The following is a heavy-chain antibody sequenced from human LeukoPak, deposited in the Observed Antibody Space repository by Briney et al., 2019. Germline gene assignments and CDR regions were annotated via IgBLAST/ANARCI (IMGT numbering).Heavy chain of an antibody. Sequence: NSGRSLRLSCAASGFTFSSNSMNWVRQPPGKGLDWVSSISSSSSYIYYADSVKGRFTISRDNAKTSLYLQMNSLRAEDTAVYYCARDPLSGVGYITGFDYWGQGTLVTVSS. CDR1: GFTFSSNS. CDR2: ISSSSSYI. CDR3: ARDPLSGVGYITGFDY. D-gene: IGHD5-24*01. V-gene: IGHV3-21*01. J-gene: IGHJ4*02.